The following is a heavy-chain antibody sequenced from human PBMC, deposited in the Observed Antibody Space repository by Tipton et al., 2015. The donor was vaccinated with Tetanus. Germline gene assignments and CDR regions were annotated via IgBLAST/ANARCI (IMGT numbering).Heavy chain of an antibody. CDR1: GGSISSYY. CDR2: IYYSGST. CDR3: ARDSDNWNYGWFDP. V-gene: IGHV4-59*01. Sequence: TLSLTCTVSGGSISSYYWSWIRQPPGKGLEWIGYIYYSGSTNYNPSLKSRVTISVDTSKNQFSLKLSSVTAADTAVYYCARDSDNWNYGWFDPGGQGALATVSS. D-gene: IGHD1-7*01. J-gene: IGHJ5*02.